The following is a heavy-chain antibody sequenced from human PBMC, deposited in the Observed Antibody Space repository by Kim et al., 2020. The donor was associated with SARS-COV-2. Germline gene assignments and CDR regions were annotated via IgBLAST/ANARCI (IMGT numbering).Heavy chain of an antibody. CDR2: IYYSGST. J-gene: IGHJ4*02. CDR1: GGSISSSSYY. D-gene: IGHD3-3*01. CDR3: ARDPGASYDFWSGYYTRGYFFDY. V-gene: IGHV4-39*02. Sequence: SETLSLTCTVSGGSISSSSYYWGWIRQPPGKGLEWIGSIYYSGSTYYNPSLKSRVTISVDTSKNQFSLKLSSVTAADTAVYYCARDPGASYDFWSGYYTRGYFFDYWGQGTLVTVSS.